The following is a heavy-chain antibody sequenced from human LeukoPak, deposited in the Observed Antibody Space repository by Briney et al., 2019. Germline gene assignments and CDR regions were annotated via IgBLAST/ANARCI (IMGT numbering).Heavy chain of an antibody. J-gene: IGHJ5*02. Sequence: SETLSLTCTVSGGSISSYYWSWVRQPAGKGLEWIGRIYTSGSTNYNPSIMSRVTMSVDTSKNQSSLKLSSVTAADTAVYYCARHGSGSAIVVVPAAMGGWFDPWGQGTLVTVSS. D-gene: IGHD2-2*01. CDR2: IYTSGST. CDR3: ARHGSGSAIVVVPAAMGGWFDP. CDR1: GGSISSYY. V-gene: IGHV4-4*07.